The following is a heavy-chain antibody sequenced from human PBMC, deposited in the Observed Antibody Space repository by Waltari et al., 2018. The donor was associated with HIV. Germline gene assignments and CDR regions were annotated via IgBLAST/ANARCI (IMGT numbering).Heavy chain of an antibody. V-gene: IGHV4-34*01. J-gene: IGHJ4*02. CDR3: VRGLGSRPFYRSYDI. CDR2: NDHNGET. CDR1: AGPLRDYF. D-gene: IGHD3-16*01. Sequence: QVQLRQWGAGLLKPTETPSLTCAVYAGPLRDYFWAWIRQSPDKGLEWIGENDHNGETNYNPSFKTRVTISLDMSKNQISLNLRSATAADTAVYYCVRGLGSRPFYRSYDIWGQGSLVTVSP.